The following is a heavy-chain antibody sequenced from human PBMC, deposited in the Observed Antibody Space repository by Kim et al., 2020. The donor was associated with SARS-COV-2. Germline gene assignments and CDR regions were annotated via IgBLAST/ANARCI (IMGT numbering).Heavy chain of an antibody. CDR1: GYTFTSYG. J-gene: IGHJ1*01. D-gene: IGHD3-3*01. CDR2: ISAYNGNT. V-gene: IGHV1-18*01. Sequence: ASVKVSCKASGYTFTSYGISWVRQAPGQGLEWMGWISAYNGNTNYAQKLQGRVTMTTDTSTSTAYMELRSLRSDDTAVYYCARGYDFWSGSEYFQHWGQGTLVTVSS. CDR3: ARGYDFWSGSEYFQH.